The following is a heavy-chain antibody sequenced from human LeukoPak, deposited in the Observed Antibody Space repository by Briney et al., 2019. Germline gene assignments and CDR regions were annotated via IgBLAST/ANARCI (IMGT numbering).Heavy chain of an antibody. J-gene: IGHJ4*02. CDR3: ARDQYSSGWSPHFDY. V-gene: IGHV3-30*01. D-gene: IGHD6-19*01. Sequence: GGSLRLSCAASGFTFSSYAMHWVRQAPGEGLEWVAVISYDGGNKYYADSVKGRFTISRDNSKNTLYLQMNSLRAEDTAVYYCARDQYSSGWSPHFDYWGQGTLVTVSS. CDR1: GFTFSSYA. CDR2: ISYDGGNK.